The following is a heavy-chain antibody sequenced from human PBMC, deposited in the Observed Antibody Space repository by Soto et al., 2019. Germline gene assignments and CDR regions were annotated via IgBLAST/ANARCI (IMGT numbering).Heavy chain of an antibody. D-gene: IGHD3-3*02. CDR2: IDPSGSYT. CDR3: ARGRARDSIPPRY. J-gene: IGHJ4*02. CDR1: GYSFTSYW. V-gene: IGHV5-10-1*01. Sequence: GESLKISCKGSGYSFTSYWISWVRQMPGKGLEWMGRIDPSGSYTNYSPSFQGHVTISADKSISTAYLQWSSLKASDTAMYYCARGRARDSIPPRYCGQGTMVTVYS.